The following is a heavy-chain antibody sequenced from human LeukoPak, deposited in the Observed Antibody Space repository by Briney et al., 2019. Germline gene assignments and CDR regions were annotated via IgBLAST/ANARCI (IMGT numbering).Heavy chain of an antibody. CDR3: VGPDY. V-gene: IGHV3-66*01. Sequence: GGSLRLSCAVSGFTVSTNYMSWVRQAPGKGLEWVSLIYSGDSTYYADSVKGRFTISRDNSKNTLSLQMNSLRAEDTAVYYCVGPDYWGQETLVTVSS. CDR2: IYSGDST. CDR1: GFTVSTNY. J-gene: IGHJ4*02.